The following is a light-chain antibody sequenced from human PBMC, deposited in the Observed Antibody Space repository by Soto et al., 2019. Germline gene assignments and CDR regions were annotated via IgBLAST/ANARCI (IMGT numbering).Light chain of an antibody. CDR3: QQVYTSGRT. Sequence: DTQMTQSPSSLSASVGDRISITCRASQTVSTYLNWHQQKPGKAPTLLISATSTLQSGVPSRFSGIGSATEFKLTILSLPAEDFDTNHCQQVYTSGRTFGQG. V-gene: IGKV1-39*01. J-gene: IGKJ5*01. CDR1: QTVSTY. CDR2: ATS.